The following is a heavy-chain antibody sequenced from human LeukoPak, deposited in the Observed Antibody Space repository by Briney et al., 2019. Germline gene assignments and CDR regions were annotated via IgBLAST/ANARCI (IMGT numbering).Heavy chain of an antibody. CDR3: AKGIQRTVPYYFDY. CDR2: ISGSGPST. D-gene: IGHD5-18*01. V-gene: IGHV3-23*01. J-gene: IGHJ4*02. Sequence: GGSLRLSCAASGFTFSSYAMSWVRQAPGKGLEWVSAISGSGPSTYYADSVQGRFTISRDNSKNTLYLQMNSLRAEDTAVYYCAKGIQRTVPYYFDYWGQGTLVTVSS. CDR1: GFTFSSYA.